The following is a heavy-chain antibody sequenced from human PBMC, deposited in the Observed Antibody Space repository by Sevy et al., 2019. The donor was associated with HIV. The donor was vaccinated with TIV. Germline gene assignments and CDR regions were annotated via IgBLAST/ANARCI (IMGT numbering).Heavy chain of an antibody. CDR3: TRDKEGGCSSTSCYPGGDVCYYYYGMDV. Sequence: GSLRLPCAASGFTFSSYAMHWVRQAPGKGLEWVAVISYDGSNKYYADSVKGRFTISRDNSKNTLYLQKNRLRAEDTAVYYCTRDKEGGCSSTSCYPGGDVCYYYYGMDVWGQGTPVPVS. CDR1: GFTFSSYA. CDR2: ISYDGSNK. V-gene: IGHV3-30*04. J-gene: IGHJ6*02. D-gene: IGHD2-2*01.